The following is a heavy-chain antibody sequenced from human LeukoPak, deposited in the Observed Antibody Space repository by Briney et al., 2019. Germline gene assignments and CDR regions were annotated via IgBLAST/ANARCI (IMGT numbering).Heavy chain of an antibody. J-gene: IGHJ4*02. CDR1: GGSFSGYY. D-gene: IGHD6-13*01. Sequence: PSETLSLTCAVYGGSFSGYYWSWIRQPPGKGLEWIGEINHSGGTIYNPSLKSRVTISVDTSKNQFSLKLSSVTAADTAVYYCARYSAAAASYFDYWGQGTLVTVSS. V-gene: IGHV4-34*01. CDR3: ARYSAAAASYFDY. CDR2: INHSGGT.